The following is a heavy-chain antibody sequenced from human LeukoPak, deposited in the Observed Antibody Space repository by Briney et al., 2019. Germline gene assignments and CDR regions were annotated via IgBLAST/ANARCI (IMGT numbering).Heavy chain of an antibody. CDR1: GYTFTGYY. CDR3: ASAPTHSGWYDY. V-gene: IGHV1-2*02. Sequence: ASVNVSCKASGYTFTGYYLHWVRQAPGQGLEWMGWTNPNSGATNYAQKFQGRVTMTSDTSISTAYMELSRLRSDDTAVYYCASAPTHSGWYDYWGQGTLVTVSS. J-gene: IGHJ4*02. D-gene: IGHD6-19*01. CDR2: TNPNSGAT.